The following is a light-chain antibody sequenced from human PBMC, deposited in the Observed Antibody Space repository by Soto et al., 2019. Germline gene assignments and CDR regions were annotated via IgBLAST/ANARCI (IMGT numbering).Light chain of an antibody. J-gene: IGKJ1*01. CDR2: DAS. CDR1: QTLSSW. CDR3: QQYNSYWT. Sequence: DIQITQSPSSLSASVGDRVPITCRASQTLSSWLAWYQQKPGKAPKPLIYDASSLESGVPSRISGSGSRTEFTLTISSLQPDDFATYYYQQYNSYWTFGQGTKVDIK. V-gene: IGKV1-5*01.